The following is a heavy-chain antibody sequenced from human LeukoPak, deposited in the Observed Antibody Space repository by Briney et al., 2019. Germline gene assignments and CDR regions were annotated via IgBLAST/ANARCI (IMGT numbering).Heavy chain of an antibody. CDR1: GFTVSSIY. V-gene: IGHV3-53*01. Sequence: QSGGSLRLSCAASGFTVSSIYMSWVRQAPGKGLEWVSLIYSAGSTYYAGSVKGRFTISRDNSKNTVYLQMNSLRAEDTAVYYCARGGDTYGREDYWGQGTLVTVSS. D-gene: IGHD5-18*01. J-gene: IGHJ4*02. CDR2: IYSAGST. CDR3: ARGGDTYGREDY.